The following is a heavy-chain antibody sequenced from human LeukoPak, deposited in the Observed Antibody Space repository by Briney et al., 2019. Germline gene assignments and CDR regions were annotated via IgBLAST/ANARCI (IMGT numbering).Heavy chain of an antibody. Sequence: ASVKVSCKASGYTFTSYGISWVRQAPGQGLEWMGWISAYNGNTNYAQKLQGRVTMTTDTSTSTAYMELRSLRSEDMAVYYCAREGSYGSDFDYWGQGTLVTVSS. CDR1: GYTFTSYG. J-gene: IGHJ4*02. D-gene: IGHD3-10*01. V-gene: IGHV1-18*03. CDR2: ISAYNGNT. CDR3: AREGSYGSDFDY.